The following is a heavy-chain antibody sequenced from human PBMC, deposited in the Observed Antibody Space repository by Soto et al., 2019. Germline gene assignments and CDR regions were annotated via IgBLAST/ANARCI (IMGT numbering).Heavy chain of an antibody. CDR2: ITSSSSTI. CDR1: GFTFSSYS. D-gene: IGHD3-10*01. Sequence: EVQLVESGGGLVQPGGSLRLSCATSGFTFSSYSMNWVRQAPGKGLERISYITSSSSTIYYADSVKGRFTISRDNAKNSLYLQMNSLRDQDTDVYYCSRDFFGFYYSAGSYYIYGMDVWGQGTTVTVSS. V-gene: IGHV3-48*02. CDR3: SRDFFGFYYSAGSYYIYGMDV. J-gene: IGHJ6*02.